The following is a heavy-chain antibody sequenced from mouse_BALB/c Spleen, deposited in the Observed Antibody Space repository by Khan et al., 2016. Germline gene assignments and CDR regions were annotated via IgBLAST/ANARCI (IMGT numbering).Heavy chain of an antibody. D-gene: IGHD1-1*01. V-gene: IGHV1-85*01. Sequence: QVQLQQSGAELVKPGASVKLSCKASGYTFTSYAINWVRQRPEQGLEWIGGIFPGDGSTKYNEKFKGKATLTTDKSSSTVYMQLSSLTSEDSAVXDCASYYGRTCWYFDVWGEGTTVTVSA. J-gene: IGHJ1*01. CDR2: IFPGDGST. CDR1: GYTFTSYA. CDR3: ASYYGRTCWYFDV.